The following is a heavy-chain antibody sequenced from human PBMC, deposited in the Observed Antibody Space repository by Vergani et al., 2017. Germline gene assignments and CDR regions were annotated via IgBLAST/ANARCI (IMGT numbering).Heavy chain of an antibody. D-gene: IGHD4-23*01. J-gene: IGHJ4*02. CDR1: GFTVSSKY. CDR3: ARDSDGGNSLVLDY. CDR2: IYSGGST. Sequence: EVKLVESGGGLIQPGGSLRLSCAASGFTVSSKYMSWGRKAPGKGREWVSVIYSGGSTYYADSVKGRFTISRDKSKNTLYLQMNSLRAEDTAVYYCARDSDGGNSLVLDYWGQGTLVTVSS. V-gene: IGHV3-53*01.